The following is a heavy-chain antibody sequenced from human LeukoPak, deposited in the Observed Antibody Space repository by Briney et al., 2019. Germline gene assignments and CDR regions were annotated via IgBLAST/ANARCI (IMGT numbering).Heavy chain of an antibody. Sequence: PGGSLRLSYAPYGLTFTSISMNWVRQAPRKGLKWLSLNSSSSGSLYYADSLKGRFTISRDNAKNSLYLQMDSLRAEDTAVYYCARDTTYCGGGCYSLTDYWGQGTLVSVSS. D-gene: IGHD2-21*02. CDR3: ARDTTYCGGGCYSLTDY. CDR1: GLTFTSIS. CDR2: NSSSSGSL. J-gene: IGHJ4*02. V-gene: IGHV3-21*01.